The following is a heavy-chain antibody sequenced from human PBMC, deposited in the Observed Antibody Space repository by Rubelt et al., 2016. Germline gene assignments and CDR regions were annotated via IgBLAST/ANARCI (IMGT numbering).Heavy chain of an antibody. CDR2: INHSGST. D-gene: IGHD5-24*01. Sequence: QVQLQQWGAGLLKPSETLSLTCAVYGGSFSGYYWSWIRQPPGKGLEWIGEINHSGSTNYNPSLKSRVTRSVDTSENQLSLNLKAVTAADTAAYFCARGWRWLQFWGQGTLVTVSP. CDR1: GGSFSGYY. CDR3: ARGWRWLQF. J-gene: IGHJ1*01. V-gene: IGHV4-34*01.